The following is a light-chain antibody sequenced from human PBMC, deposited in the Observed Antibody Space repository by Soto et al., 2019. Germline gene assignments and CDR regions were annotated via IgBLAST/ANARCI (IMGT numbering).Light chain of an antibody. CDR1: QSIGSN. J-gene: IGKJ1*01. CDR2: AAS. CDR3: QQYKKWPPWT. V-gene: IGKV3-15*01. Sequence: EIVMTQSPATLSVSPGERATLSYRASQSIGSNLAWYQQKPGQAPRLLMYAASIRASDFPARFSGSGSGTEFTLTISGLQSDDFAVYFCQQYKKWPPWTFGHGTKVEIK.